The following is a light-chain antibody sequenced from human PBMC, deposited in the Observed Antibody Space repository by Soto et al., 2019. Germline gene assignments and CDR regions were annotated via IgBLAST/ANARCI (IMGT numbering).Light chain of an antibody. CDR3: QQYNNWPAIT. V-gene: IGKV3-15*01. CDR2: DAS. Sequence: EIVMTQSPATVSVSPLEVATLSFMASQGIGSTLAWYQHKPGQTPRLLIYDASTRATGVPARFSGSGSGTEFTLTINSLQSEDFAVYYCQQYNNWPAITFGQGTRLEIK. CDR1: QGIGST. J-gene: IGKJ5*01.